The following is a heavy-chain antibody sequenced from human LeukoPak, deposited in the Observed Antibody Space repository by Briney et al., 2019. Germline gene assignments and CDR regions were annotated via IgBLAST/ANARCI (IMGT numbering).Heavy chain of an antibody. CDR3: AKDYRYCSGGSCYSDPTYYYYMDV. CDR1: GFTFDDYA. CDR2: ISWDGGST. D-gene: IGHD2-15*01. J-gene: IGHJ6*03. Sequence: GGSLRLSCAASGFTFDDYAMHWVRQAPGKGLEWVSLISWDGGSTYYADSVKGRFTISRDNSKNSLYLQMNSLRAEDTALYYCAKDYRYCSGGSCYSDPTYYYYMDVWGKGTTVTVSS. V-gene: IGHV3-43D*03.